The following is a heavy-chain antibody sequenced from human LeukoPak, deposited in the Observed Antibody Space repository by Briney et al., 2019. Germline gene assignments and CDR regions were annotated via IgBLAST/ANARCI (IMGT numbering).Heavy chain of an antibody. CDR1: GYTFTSYA. V-gene: IGHV7-4-1*02. CDR2: INTNTGKP. J-gene: IGHJ4*02. Sequence: PGGSLRLSCAASGYTFTSYAMNWVRQAPGQGLEWVGWINTNTGKPTYAQGFTGRFVFSLDSSVSTAYLQINSLNAEGTAVYYCARAASLDYWGQGTLVTVSS. D-gene: IGHD2-2*01. CDR3: ARAASLDY.